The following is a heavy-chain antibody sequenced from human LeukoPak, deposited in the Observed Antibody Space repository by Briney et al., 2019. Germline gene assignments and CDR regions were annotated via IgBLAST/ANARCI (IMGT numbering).Heavy chain of an antibody. J-gene: IGHJ4*02. D-gene: IGHD6-13*01. CDR2: ITSGSSHI. CDR1: GFTFSSYN. V-gene: IGHV3-21*01. CDR3: ARETRGVPGAIAAVEGFDY. Sequence: GGSLRLSCAASGFTFSSYNMNWVRQTPGQGLEWVSSITSGSSHIYYADSVKGRFTISRDNAKSSLYLQMNSLRAEDTAVYYCARETRGVPGAIAAVEGFDYWGQGTLVTVSS.